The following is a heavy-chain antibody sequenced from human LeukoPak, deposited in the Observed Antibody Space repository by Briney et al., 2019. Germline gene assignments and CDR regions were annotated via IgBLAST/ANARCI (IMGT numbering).Heavy chain of an antibody. CDR1: GGSINNYY. CDR3: ARGGDYGDLRYFDY. Sequence: SETLSLTCTVSGGSINNYYWSWIRQPPGKGLEWIGYIYYRGSTNYNPSLKSRVTFSVDTSKNQFSLKLNSVTAADTAVYYCARGGDYGDLRYFDYWGQGTLVNVSS. J-gene: IGHJ4*02. V-gene: IGHV4-59*01. D-gene: IGHD4-17*01. CDR2: IYYRGST.